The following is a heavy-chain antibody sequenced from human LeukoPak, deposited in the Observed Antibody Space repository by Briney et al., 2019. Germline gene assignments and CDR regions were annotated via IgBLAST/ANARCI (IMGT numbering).Heavy chain of an antibody. CDR3: AREHGSGKIDFDY. Sequence: GGSLRLSCAASGFTFSSYSMNWVRQAPGKGLEWVSSISSSSSYIYYADSVKGRFTIPRDNAKNSLYLQMNSLRAEDTAVYYCAREHGSGKIDFDYWGQGTLVTVSS. V-gene: IGHV3-21*01. CDR1: GFTFSSYS. CDR2: ISSSSSYI. D-gene: IGHD3-10*01. J-gene: IGHJ4*02.